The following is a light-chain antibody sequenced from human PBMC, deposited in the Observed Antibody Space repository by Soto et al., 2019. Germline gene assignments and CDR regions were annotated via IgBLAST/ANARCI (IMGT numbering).Light chain of an antibody. CDR2: KAS. J-gene: IGKJ1*01. V-gene: IGKV1-5*03. CDR3: QQWNRYSGT. CDR1: QSISCW. Sequence: DIQMTQSPSTLSASVGDRVTITCRASQSISCWLAWYQQKPGKAPKLLIYKASSLESGVPSRFSGSGSGTEFTLTISSLQPDDFAPYYCQQWNRYSGTFGQGTKVEFQ.